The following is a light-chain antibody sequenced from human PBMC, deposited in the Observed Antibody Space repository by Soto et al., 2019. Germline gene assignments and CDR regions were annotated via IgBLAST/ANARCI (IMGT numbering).Light chain of an antibody. V-gene: IGKV3-20*01. CDR1: QSVSNN. CDR2: GAS. CDR3: QQYGSSGT. J-gene: IGKJ1*01. Sequence: EIVMTQSPATLSVSPGESATLSCRASQSVSNNLTWYQQKPGQPPRLLIYGASNRATGIPDRFSGSGSGTDFTLTISRLEPEDFAVYYCQQYGSSGTFGQGTKVEIK.